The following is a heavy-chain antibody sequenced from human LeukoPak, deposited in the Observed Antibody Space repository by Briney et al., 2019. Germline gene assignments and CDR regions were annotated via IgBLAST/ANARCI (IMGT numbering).Heavy chain of an antibody. CDR3: ARDPNFTHFDY. CDR2: IWIDGSDK. J-gene: IGHJ4*02. CDR1: GFTFISYG. Sequence: GRSLTLSCTASGFTFISYGMHWVRLAPGKGLEWLAVIWIDGSDKYYADSVKGRFTISRDNSKNTLYLQMNRLRDEDTAVYYCARDPNFTHFDYWGQGTLVIVSS. V-gene: IGHV3-33*01. D-gene: IGHD3-3*01.